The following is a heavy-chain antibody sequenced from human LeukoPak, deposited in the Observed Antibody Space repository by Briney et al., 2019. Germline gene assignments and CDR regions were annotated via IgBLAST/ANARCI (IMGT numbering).Heavy chain of an antibody. D-gene: IGHD6-19*01. CDR2: INHSGST. CDR1: GGSFSGYY. Sequence: PSETLSLTCAVYGGSFSGYYWSWIRQPPGKGLEWIGEINHSGSTNYNPSLRSRVTISVDTSKNQFSLKLSSVTAADTAVYYCAGSSGWGWFDPWGQGTLVTVSS. J-gene: IGHJ5*02. V-gene: IGHV4-34*01. CDR3: AGSSGWGWFDP.